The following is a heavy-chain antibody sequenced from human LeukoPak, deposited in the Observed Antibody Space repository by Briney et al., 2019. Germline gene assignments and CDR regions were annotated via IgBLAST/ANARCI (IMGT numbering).Heavy chain of an antibody. CDR1: GGTFSSYA. CDR3: ARVGSNWFDP. V-gene: IGHV1-69*05. D-gene: IGHD1-26*01. J-gene: IGHJ5*02. Sequence: ASVKVSCKASGGTFSSYAISWVRQAPGQGLEWMGGIIPIFGTANYAQKFQGRVTITTDESTSTAYMELSSLRSDDTAVYYCARVGSNWFDPWGQGTLVTVSS. CDR2: IIPIFGTA.